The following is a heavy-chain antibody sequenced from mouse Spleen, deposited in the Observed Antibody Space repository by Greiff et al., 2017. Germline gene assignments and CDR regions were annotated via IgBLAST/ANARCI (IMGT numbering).Heavy chain of an antibody. V-gene: IGHV1S135*01. CDR1: GYSFTDYN. D-gene: IGHD2-2*01. CDR3: ARFDGYDVRYYAMDY. J-gene: IGHJ4*01. CDR2: IDPYNGGT. Sequence: EVQLVESGPELVKPGASVKVSCKASGYSFTDYNMYWVKQSHGKSLEWIGYIDPYNGGTSYNQKFKGKATLTVDKSSSTAFMHLNSLTSEDSAVYYCARFDGYDVRYYAMDYWGQGTSVTVSS.